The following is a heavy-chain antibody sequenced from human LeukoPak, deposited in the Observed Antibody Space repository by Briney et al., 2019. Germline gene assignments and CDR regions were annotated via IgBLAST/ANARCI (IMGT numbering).Heavy chain of an antibody. D-gene: IGHD3-16*01. CDR1: GFTFSSDS. J-gene: IGHJ4*02. CDR3: ARDFGWRFHY. CDR2: ISSSSSTI. V-gene: IGHV3-48*02. Sequence: PGGSLRLSCVGSGFTFSSDSMNWVRQAPGKGLEWISYISSSSSTIYYADSVKGRFTISRDNAKNSLYLQMNSLRDEDTAVDYCARDFGWRFHYWGQGTLVTVSS.